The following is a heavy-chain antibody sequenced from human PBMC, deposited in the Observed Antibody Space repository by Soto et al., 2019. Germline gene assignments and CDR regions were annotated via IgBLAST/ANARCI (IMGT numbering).Heavy chain of an antibody. V-gene: IGHV4-34*01. CDR1: GGSFSGYY. CDR2: INQGGGT. Sequence: QVQLQQWGAGLLKPSETLSLTCAVYGGSFSGYYWSWIRQPPGKGLEWIGEINQGGGTNYNPSLKSRGTISVDTSENQFSLKLSSVTAADTAVYYCARTYSSSWSPFDFWGQGTLVTVSS. J-gene: IGHJ4*02. D-gene: IGHD6-13*01. CDR3: ARTYSSSWSPFDF.